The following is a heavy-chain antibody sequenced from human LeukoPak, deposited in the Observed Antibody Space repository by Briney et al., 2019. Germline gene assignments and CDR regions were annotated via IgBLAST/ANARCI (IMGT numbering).Heavy chain of an antibody. J-gene: IGHJ4*02. CDR1: GFTFSTYS. CDR3: ARRATTERGHSYGLDF. V-gene: IGHV3-7*01. D-gene: IGHD5-18*01. CDR2: IKQDGSEK. Sequence: HAGGSLRLSCAASGFTFSTYSMNWVRQAPGKGLEWVANIKQDGSEKYYVDSVKGRFTISRDNAKNSLYLQMNSLRAEDTAMYYCARRATTERGHSYGLDFWGQGTLVTVSS.